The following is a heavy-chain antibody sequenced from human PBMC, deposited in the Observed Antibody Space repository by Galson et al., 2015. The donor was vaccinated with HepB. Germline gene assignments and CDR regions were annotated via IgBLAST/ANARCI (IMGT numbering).Heavy chain of an antibody. CDR2: INHIERSGNT. Sequence: SETLSLTCDVYGGPFSGYYWSWIRQPPGKGLEWLGEINHIERSGNTNYNPSLKSRVTISLDTSKNQFSLRLSSVTAADTAVYYCARVKALWFSSSTVPYYFDSWGQGTLVTVSS. CDR1: GGPFSGYY. D-gene: IGHD5-18*01. J-gene: IGHJ4*02. V-gene: IGHV4-34*01. CDR3: ARVKALWFSSSTVPYYFDS.